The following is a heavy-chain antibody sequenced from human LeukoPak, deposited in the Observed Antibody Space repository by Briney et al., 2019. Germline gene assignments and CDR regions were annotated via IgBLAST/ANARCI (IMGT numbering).Heavy chain of an antibody. CDR1: GYTFTDYY. CDR2: IHPNSGGT. V-gene: IGHV1-2*02. J-gene: IGHJ4*02. CDR3: ARLMTTVTRRLDY. D-gene: IGHD4-17*01. Sequence: GASVKVSCKASGYTFTDYYIHWVRQAPGQGLEWVGWIHPNSGGTNYAQKFRGRVTMTSDTSISTVYMELSRLRSDDTAVYYCARLMTTVTRRLDYWGQGTLVTVSS.